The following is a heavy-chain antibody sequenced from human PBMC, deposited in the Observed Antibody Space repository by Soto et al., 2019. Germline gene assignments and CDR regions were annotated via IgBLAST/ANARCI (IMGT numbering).Heavy chain of an antibody. CDR1: GGTFSSYA. V-gene: IGHV1-69*06. CDR2: IIPIFGTA. D-gene: IGHD3-3*01. CDR3: ARVNSLPHDLWSGYYTNWLDP. Sequence: GASVKVSCKASGGTFSSYAISWVRQAPGQGLEWMGGIIPIFGTANYAQKFQGRVTITADKSTSTAYMELSSLRSEDTAVYYCARVNSLPHDLWSGYYTNWLDPWGQGTLVTVSS. J-gene: IGHJ5*02.